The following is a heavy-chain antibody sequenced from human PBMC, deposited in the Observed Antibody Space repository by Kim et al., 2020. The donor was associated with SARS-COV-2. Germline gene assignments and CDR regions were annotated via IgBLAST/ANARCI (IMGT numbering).Heavy chain of an antibody. CDR2: I. CDR3: ARAVMVRGRLDF. J-gene: IGHJ4*02. V-gene: IGHV3-11*06. D-gene: IGHD3-10*01. Sequence: INYADSGKGRFTIARDNAKASVYLEMNDMKSEDTAVYYCARAVMVRGRLDFWGRGSLVTVSS.